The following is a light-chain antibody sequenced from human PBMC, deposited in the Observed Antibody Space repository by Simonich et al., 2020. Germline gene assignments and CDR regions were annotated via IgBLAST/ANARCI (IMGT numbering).Light chain of an antibody. CDR2: DVS. J-gene: IGLJ3*02. V-gene: IGLV2-14*01. CDR1: SSDVGGYNY. Sequence: QSALTQPASVSGSPGQSITISCTGTSSDVGGYNYVSWYQQHPGKAPKLMIYDVSQRPSGVSNRFSGSKSGKTASLTISGLQAEDEADYYCSSYTSSTWGVFGGGTKLTVL. CDR3: SSYTSSTWGV.